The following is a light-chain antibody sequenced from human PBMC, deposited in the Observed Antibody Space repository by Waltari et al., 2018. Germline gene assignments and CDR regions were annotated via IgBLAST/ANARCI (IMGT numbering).Light chain of an antibody. CDR3: QSADSSGSYVQ. J-gene: IGLJ2*01. V-gene: IGLV3-25*03. Sequence: SYELTQPPSLSVSPGQTARIACPGNDLPKENPSWFQQTPGQAPVLVIYRVTERPSGIPERFSGSRSGTTVTLTISGVQAEDEADYYCQSADSSGSYVQFGGGTKLTVL. CDR1: DLPKEN. CDR2: RVT.